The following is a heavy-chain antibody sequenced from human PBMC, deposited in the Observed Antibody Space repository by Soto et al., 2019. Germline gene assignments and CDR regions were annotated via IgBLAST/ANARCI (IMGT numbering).Heavy chain of an antibody. CDR3: VITNYYDTSGYYGPQEMWGY. D-gene: IGHD3-22*01. J-gene: IGHJ4*02. CDR2: IRSSGGST. CDR1: GFTFSTYT. Sequence: PGGSLRLSCSTSGFTFSTYTMHWVRQAPGKGLEYVSAIRSSGGSTYYADSVKGRFTISRDNSKNTLYLQMSSLRPEDTAVYYCVITNYYDTSGYYGPQEMWGYWGQGTLVTAPQ. V-gene: IGHV3-64D*06.